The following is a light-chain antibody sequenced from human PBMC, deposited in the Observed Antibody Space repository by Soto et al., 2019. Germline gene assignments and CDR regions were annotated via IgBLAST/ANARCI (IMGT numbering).Light chain of an antibody. CDR2: GAS. Sequence: EIVLTHAPGILSLSPGERATLSCRASQSVSSSYLAWYQQKPGQAPRLVIYGASSRATGIPDRFSGSGSGTDFTLTISRLEPEDFAVYYCQQYGSSPAITFGQGTRLEVK. J-gene: IGKJ5*01. CDR1: QSVSSSY. CDR3: QQYGSSPAIT. V-gene: IGKV3-20*01.